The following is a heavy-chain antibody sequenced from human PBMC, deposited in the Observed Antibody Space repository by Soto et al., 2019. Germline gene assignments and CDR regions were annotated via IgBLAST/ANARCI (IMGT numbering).Heavy chain of an antibody. J-gene: IGHJ5*01. V-gene: IGHV3-23*01. CDR2: IRDSGVTT. CDR1: GFTFSNYG. CDR3: AKNPIRFDS. Sequence: EVQLLESGGGLVQPGGSLRLSCAASGFTFSNYGMNWVRQAPGKGLEWVSGIRDSGVTTHYGDSVKGGFTISRDNSKNTLYLQMSSLRAEDTAVYYCAKNPIRFDSWGQGVLVTVSS.